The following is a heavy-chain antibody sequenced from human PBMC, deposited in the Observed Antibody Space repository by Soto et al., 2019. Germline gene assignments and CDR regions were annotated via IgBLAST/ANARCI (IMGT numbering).Heavy chain of an antibody. Sequence: GALRLSCAASGFTFSSYAMSWVRQAPGKGLEWVSAISGSGGSTYYADSVKGRFTISRDNSKNTLYLQMNSLRAEDTAVYYCAAGGYGDYGGFRFDYWGQGTLVTVSS. D-gene: IGHD4-17*01. CDR3: AAGGYGDYGGFRFDY. CDR1: GFTFSSYA. V-gene: IGHV3-23*01. CDR2: ISGSGGST. J-gene: IGHJ4*02.